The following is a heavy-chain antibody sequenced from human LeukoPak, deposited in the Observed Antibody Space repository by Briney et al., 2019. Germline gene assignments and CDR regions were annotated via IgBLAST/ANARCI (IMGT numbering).Heavy chain of an antibody. CDR1: GGSISSYY. D-gene: IGHD3-10*01. CDR2: IYYSGST. V-gene: IGHV4-59*01. J-gene: IGHJ3*02. Sequence: PSETLSLTCTVSGGSISSYYWGWIRQPPGKGLEWIGYIYYSGSTNYNPSLKSRVTISVDTSKNQFSLKLSSVTAADTAVYYCARVTYYYGSGSQRRPGAFDIWGQGTMVTVSS. CDR3: ARVTYYYGSGSQRRPGAFDI.